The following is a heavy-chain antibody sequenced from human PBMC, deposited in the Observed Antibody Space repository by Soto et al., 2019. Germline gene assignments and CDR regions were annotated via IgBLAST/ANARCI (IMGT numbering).Heavy chain of an antibody. CDR1: GGSISSYY. Sequence: SETLSLTCTVSGGSISSYYWSWIRQPPGKGLQWIGQINHSGSASYNPSLKSRVTISVHTSNSQFSLELSSVTAADTAVYYCARGLITGSHYSGGWYYFDSWGQGTQVTVSS. CDR2: INHSGSA. D-gene: IGHD6-19*01. V-gene: IGHV4-34*01. J-gene: IGHJ4*02. CDR3: ARGLITGSHYSGGWYYFDS.